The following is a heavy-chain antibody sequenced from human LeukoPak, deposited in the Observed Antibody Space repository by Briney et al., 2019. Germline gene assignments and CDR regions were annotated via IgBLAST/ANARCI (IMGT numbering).Heavy chain of an antibody. CDR1: GDTFTSYD. Sequence: GASVKVSCKASGDTFTSYDINWVRQATGQGLEWMGWMNPNSGNTGYAQKFQGRVTMTRNTSISTAYMELSSLRSEDTAVYYCARTNKQWLVLGYWGQGTLVTVSS. V-gene: IGHV1-8*01. D-gene: IGHD6-19*01. CDR3: ARTNKQWLVLGY. CDR2: MNPNSGNT. J-gene: IGHJ4*02.